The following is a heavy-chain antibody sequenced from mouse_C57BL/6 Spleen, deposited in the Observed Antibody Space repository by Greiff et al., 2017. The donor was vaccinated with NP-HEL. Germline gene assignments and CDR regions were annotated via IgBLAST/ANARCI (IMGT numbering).Heavy chain of an antibody. J-gene: IGHJ4*01. CDR3: ARSYDYAMDY. V-gene: IGHV1-42*01. CDR2: INPSTGGT. D-gene: IGHD2-4*01. CDR1: GYSFTGYY. Sequence: EVKLQESGPELVKPGASVKISCKASGYSFTGYYMNWVKQSPEKSLEWIGEINPSTGGTTYNQKFKAKATLTVDKSSSTAYMQLKSLTSEDSAVYYCARSYDYAMDYWGQGTSVTVSS.